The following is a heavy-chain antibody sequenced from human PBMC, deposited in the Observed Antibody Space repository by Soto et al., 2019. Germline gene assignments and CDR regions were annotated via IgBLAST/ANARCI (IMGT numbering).Heavy chain of an antibody. Sequence: SGTLSVTCIVSGGCISSSSYYWGWIRQPPGKGLEWIGSIYYSGSTYYNPSLKSRVTISVDTSKNQFSLKLSSVTAADTAVYYCARHGPTYGSGSYFRFDYWGQGTLVTVSS. CDR1: GGCISSSSYY. D-gene: IGHD3-10*01. V-gene: IGHV4-39*01. CDR2: IYYSGST. J-gene: IGHJ4*02. CDR3: ARHGPTYGSGSYFRFDY.